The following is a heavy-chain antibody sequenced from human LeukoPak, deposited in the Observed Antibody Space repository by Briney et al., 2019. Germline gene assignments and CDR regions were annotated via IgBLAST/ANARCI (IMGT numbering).Heavy chain of an antibody. D-gene: IGHD4-17*01. Sequence: GGSLRLSCAASGFTFSTYGMTWVRQAPGKGLEWVANIKQDGSVKYYVDSVKGRFTLSRDNSKNSLYLQMDSLRAEDTAVYYCARGPDDYGDYSWFDPWGQGTLVTVSS. V-gene: IGHV3-7*04. CDR1: GFTFSTYG. CDR3: ARGPDDYGDYSWFDP. J-gene: IGHJ5*02. CDR2: IKQDGSVK.